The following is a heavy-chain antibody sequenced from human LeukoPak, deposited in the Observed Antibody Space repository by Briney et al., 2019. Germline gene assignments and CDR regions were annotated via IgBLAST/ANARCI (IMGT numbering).Heavy chain of an antibody. D-gene: IGHD6-6*01. CDR1: GFSFSDYY. V-gene: IGHV3-11*01. Sequence: SGGSLRLSCAASGFSFSDYYVSWIRQAPGKGLECVSYISSRGTTIYYADSVKGRFTISRDNSKNTLYLQMNSLRAEDTAVYYCAKDTGEYSSLPYYFDYWGQGTLVTVSS. CDR2: ISSRGTTI. J-gene: IGHJ4*02. CDR3: AKDTGEYSSLPYYFDY.